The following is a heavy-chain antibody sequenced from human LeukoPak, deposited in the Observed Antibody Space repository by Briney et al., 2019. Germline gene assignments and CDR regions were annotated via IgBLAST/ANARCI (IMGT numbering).Heavy chain of an antibody. Sequence: PGRSLRLSCAASGFTFSSYAMHWVRQAPGKGLEWVAVISYDGSNKYYADSVKGRFTISRDNSKNTLYLQMSSLRVEDTAVYYCAREGSSAYHFDYWGQGTLVTVSS. D-gene: IGHD3-22*01. CDR3: AREGSSAYHFDY. V-gene: IGHV3-30*14. CDR2: ISYDGSNK. J-gene: IGHJ4*02. CDR1: GFTFSSYA.